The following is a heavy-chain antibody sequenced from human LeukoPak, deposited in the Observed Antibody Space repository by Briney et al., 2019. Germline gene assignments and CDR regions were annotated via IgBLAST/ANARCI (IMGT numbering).Heavy chain of an antibody. V-gene: IGHV3-72*01. J-gene: IGHJ4*02. Sequence: GGSLRLSCAASGFTFSDHHMDWVRQAPGEGLECVARIRNKANRYTTEYAAPVKGRFTISRDDSENSLYLQMDSLKTEDTAVYYCARSPLGIAPFDYWGQGTLVTVSS. CDR2: IRNKANRYTT. CDR3: ARSPLGIAPFDY. CDR1: GFTFSDHH. D-gene: IGHD7-27*01.